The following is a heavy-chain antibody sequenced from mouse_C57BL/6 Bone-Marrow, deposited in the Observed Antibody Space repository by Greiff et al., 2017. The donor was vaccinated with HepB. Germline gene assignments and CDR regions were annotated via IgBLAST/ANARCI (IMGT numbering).Heavy chain of an antibody. V-gene: IGHV1-78*01. CDR2: IYPRDGST. CDR1: GYTFTDHT. Sequence: QVQLQQSDAELVKPGASVKISCKVSGYTFTDHTIHWMKQRPEQGLEWIGYIYPRDGSTKYNEKFKGKATLTADKSSSTAYMQLNSLTSEDSAVYFCAREGDYDGYWVDMDYWGQGTSVTVSS. J-gene: IGHJ4*01. CDR3: AREGDYDGYWVDMDY. D-gene: IGHD2-3*01.